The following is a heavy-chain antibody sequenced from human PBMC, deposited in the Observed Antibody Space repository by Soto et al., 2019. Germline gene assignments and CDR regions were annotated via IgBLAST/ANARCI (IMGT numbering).Heavy chain of an antibody. CDR2: IYNSGST. Sequence: PSGTLSLTCTVSGGSISSGGYYWSWIRQHPGKGLEWIGYIYNSGSTYYNPSLQSRTTISVDTSNSQFSLKLSSVTAADTALYYCARDRGYCSSTNCYGYFDYWGQGTLVNVSS. CDR3: ARDRGYCSSTNCYGYFDY. D-gene: IGHD2-2*01. V-gene: IGHV4-31*03. J-gene: IGHJ4*02. CDR1: GGSISSGGYY.